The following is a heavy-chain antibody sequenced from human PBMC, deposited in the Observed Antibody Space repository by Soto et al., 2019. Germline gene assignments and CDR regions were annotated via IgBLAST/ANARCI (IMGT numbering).Heavy chain of an antibody. CDR2: INPFDGSR. D-gene: IGHD3-10*01. CDR3: SRVDPGETSPFDH. Sequence: ASVKTSCNASGYILTSYYIHWVRQAPGQGLEWMGWINPFDGSRMFAQSFQGRVTMTRDTSTSTVYMEVSSLRSEDTAVYYCSRVDPGETSPFDHWG. V-gene: IGHV1-46*03. J-gene: IGHJ4*01. CDR1: GYILTSYY.